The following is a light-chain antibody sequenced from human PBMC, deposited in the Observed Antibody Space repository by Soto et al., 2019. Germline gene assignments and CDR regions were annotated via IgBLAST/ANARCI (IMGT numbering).Light chain of an antibody. V-gene: IGKV1-39*01. J-gene: IGKJ1*01. CDR1: QTISSY. Sequence: DIQMTQSPSSLSASVGDRVTITCRASQTISSYLSWYHQKPGKAPRLMIYAASRLQSGVPSRFSVSRSGTDFTLTISSLQPEYFATYYCQQHYTTPWTFGQGTKVEIK. CDR2: AAS. CDR3: QQHYTTPWT.